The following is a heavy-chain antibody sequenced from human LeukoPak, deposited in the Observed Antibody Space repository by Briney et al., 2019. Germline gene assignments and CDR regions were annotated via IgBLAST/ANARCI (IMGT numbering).Heavy chain of an antibody. V-gene: IGHV4-30-4*01. CDR3: ARVVFDYYDSSGYYYFDY. J-gene: IGHJ4*02. D-gene: IGHD3-22*01. Sequence: SETLSLTCTVSGGSISSGDYYWSRIRQPPGKGLEWIGYIYYSGSAYYNPSLKSRVTISVDTSKNQFSLKLSSVTAADTAVYYCARVVFDYYDSSGYYYFDYWGQGTLVTVSS. CDR1: GGSISSGDYY. CDR2: IYYSGSA.